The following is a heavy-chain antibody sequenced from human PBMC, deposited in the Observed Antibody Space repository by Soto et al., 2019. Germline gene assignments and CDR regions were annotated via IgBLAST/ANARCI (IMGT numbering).Heavy chain of an antibody. Sequence: VQLVESGGGLVQPGRSLRLSCAASGFTFSSYGMHWVRQAPGKGLEWVAVIWYDGSNKYYADSVKGRFTISRDNSKNTLYLQMNSLRAEDTAVYYCARESSGWYNFDYWGQGTLVTVSS. CDR3: ARESSGWYNFDY. J-gene: IGHJ4*02. CDR2: IWYDGSNK. CDR1: GFTFSSYG. D-gene: IGHD6-19*01. V-gene: IGHV3-33*01.